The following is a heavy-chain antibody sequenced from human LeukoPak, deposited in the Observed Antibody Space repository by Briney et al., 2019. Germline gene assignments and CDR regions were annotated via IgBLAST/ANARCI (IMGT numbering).Heavy chain of an antibody. CDR3: ARDVDSTMVLFDY. V-gene: IGHV1-18*01. CDR1: GYTFSSYG. D-gene: IGHD4/OR15-4a*01. J-gene: IGHJ4*02. Sequence: ASVKVSCKASGYTFSSYGISWVRQAPGQGLEWMGWISGYNGNTKYAQKVQDRVTMTTDTSTSTAYMELRGLRSDDTAVYYCARDVDSTMVLFDYWGQGTLVTVSS. CDR2: ISGYNGNT.